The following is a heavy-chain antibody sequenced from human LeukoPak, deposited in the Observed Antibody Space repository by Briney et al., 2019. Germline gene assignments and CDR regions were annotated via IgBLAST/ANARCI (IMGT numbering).Heavy chain of an antibody. CDR3: TSHAAFDP. J-gene: IGHJ5*02. Sequence: PGGSLRLSCAASGFTFNNAWMNWVRQAPGKGLEWVGRIKSKNVGGTTDYAAPVKGRFTISRDDSKNTVYLQMNSLRIEDTAVYYCTSHAAFDPWGQGTLVTVSS. CDR1: GFTFNNAW. V-gene: IGHV3-15*01. CDR2: IKSKNVGGTT.